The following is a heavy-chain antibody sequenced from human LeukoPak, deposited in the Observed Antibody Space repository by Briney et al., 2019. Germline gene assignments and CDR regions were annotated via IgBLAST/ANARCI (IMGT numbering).Heavy chain of an antibody. CDR2: ISSSGSTI. D-gene: IGHD3-10*01. V-gene: IGHV3-11*01. CDR3: AHPHGSGSYYDNDY. Sequence: GGSLRLSCAASGFTFSDYYMSWIRQAPGKGLEWVSYISSSGSTIYYADSVKGRFTISRDNAKNSLYLQMNSLRAEDTAVYYCAHPHGSGSYYDNDYWGQGTLVTVSS. J-gene: IGHJ4*02. CDR1: GFTFSDYY.